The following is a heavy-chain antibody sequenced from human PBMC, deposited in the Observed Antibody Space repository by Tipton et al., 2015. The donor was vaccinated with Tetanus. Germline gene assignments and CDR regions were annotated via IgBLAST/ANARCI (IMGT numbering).Heavy chain of an antibody. Sequence: QLVQSGGGLVEPGGSLRLSCAASGFILRDYYMSWIRQAPGKGLEWVSYISGSSGDIYHAGSVKGRFTTSRDNAKWSLYLQLDNLRAEDTAVYYCAAALPGAPPPYWGQGTQVTVSS. CDR2: ISGSSGDI. CDR1: GFILRDYY. J-gene: IGHJ4*02. CDR3: AAALPGAPPPY. V-gene: IGHV3-11*01. D-gene: IGHD6-25*01.